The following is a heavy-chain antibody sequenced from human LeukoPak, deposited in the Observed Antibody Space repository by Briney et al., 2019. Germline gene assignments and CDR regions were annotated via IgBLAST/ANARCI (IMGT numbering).Heavy chain of an antibody. CDR2: IYVDGTT. CDR1: GFTVSSNY. V-gene: IGHV3-53*01. D-gene: IGHD5-24*01. J-gene: IGHJ4*02. Sequence: PGGSLRLSCAASGFTVSSNYMSWVRQAPGKGLEWVSVIYVDGTTYYADSVKGRFTISRDNSKNTLSLQMNSLRAEDTAVYCCARGDGYNFFDYWGQGTLVTVSS. CDR3: ARGDGYNFFDY.